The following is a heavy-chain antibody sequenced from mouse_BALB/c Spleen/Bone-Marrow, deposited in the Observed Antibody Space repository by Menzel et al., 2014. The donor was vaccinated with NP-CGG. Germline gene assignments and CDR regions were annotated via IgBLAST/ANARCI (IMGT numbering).Heavy chain of an antibody. CDR2: IWSDGST. CDR3: ARHGNYAMDY. J-gene: IGHJ4*01. CDR1: GFSLTSYG. D-gene: IGHD1-1*02. V-gene: IGHV2-6-2*01. Sequence: VQLQQSGPDLVAPSQSLSITCTVSGFSLTSYGVHWVRQPPGEGLEWLVVIWSDGSTTYNSALKSRLSISKDNSKSQVFLKMNSLQTDDTAMYYCARHGNYAMDYWGQGTSVTVSS.